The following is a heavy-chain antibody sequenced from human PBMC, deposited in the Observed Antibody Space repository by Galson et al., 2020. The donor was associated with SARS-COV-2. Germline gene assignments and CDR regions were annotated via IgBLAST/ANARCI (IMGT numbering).Heavy chain of an antibody. D-gene: IGHD3-3*01. CDR3: ARSRLSYDFWSGYYAPAQGPGDY. CDR2: INAGNGNT. CDR1: GYTFTSYA. J-gene: IGHJ4*02. V-gene: IGHV1-3*01. Sequence: ASVKVSCKASGYTFTSYAMHWVRQAPGQRLEWMGWINAGNGNTKYSQKFQGRVTITRDTSASTAYMELSSLRSEDTAVYYCARSRLSYDFWSGYYAPAQGPGDYWGQGTLVTVSS.